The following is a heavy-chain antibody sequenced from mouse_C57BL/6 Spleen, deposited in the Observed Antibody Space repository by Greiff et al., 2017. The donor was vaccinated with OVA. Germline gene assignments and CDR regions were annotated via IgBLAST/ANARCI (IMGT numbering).Heavy chain of an antibody. Sequence: QVQLQQSGPELVKPGASVKISCKASGYAFSSSWMNWVKQRPGQGLEWIGRIYPGDGDTNYNGKFKGKATLTADKSSSTAYLQLSSLTSEDSAVYVCARSRCSRIHYFDYWGQGTTLTVSS. CDR1: GYAFSSSW. CDR2: IYPGDGDT. CDR3: ARSRCSRIHYFDY. J-gene: IGHJ2*01. V-gene: IGHV1-82*01.